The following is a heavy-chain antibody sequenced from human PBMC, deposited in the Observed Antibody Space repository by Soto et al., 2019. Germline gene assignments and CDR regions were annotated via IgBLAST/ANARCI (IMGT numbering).Heavy chain of an antibody. CDR3: ARDYGDYPSALDP. J-gene: IGHJ5*02. V-gene: IGHV4-30-4*01. D-gene: IGHD4-17*01. CDR1: GGSISSGDYY. Sequence: SSETLSLTCTVSGGSISSGDYYWSWIRQPPGKGLEWIGYIYYSGSTYYNPSLKSRVTISVDTSKNQFSLKLSSVTAADTAVYYCARDYGDYPSALDPWGQGTLVTVSS. CDR2: IYYSGST.